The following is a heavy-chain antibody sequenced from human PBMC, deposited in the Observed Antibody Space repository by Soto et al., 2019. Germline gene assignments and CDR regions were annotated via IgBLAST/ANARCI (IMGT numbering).Heavy chain of an antibody. CDR2: IWYDGSNK. CDR3: ARDTGQQLIWGPFDY. CDR1: GFIFSSYG. D-gene: IGHD6-13*01. Sequence: QVQLVESGGGVVQPGRSLRLSCAASGFIFSSYGMHWVRQAPGKGLEWVAAIWYDGSNKDYADFVKGRFTISRDNSKNTLYLQMNSLRAEDTAVYYCARDTGQQLIWGPFDYWGQGTLVTVSS. V-gene: IGHV3-33*01. J-gene: IGHJ4*02.